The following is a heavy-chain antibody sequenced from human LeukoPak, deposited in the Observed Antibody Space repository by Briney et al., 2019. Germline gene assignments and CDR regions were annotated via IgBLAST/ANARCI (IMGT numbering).Heavy chain of an antibody. Sequence: PGGSLRLSCAASGFTFSNYAMHWVRQAPGKGLEWVAFIRYDGSDKYYADSVRGRFTISRDNSKNTLYLQMNSLRAEDTAVYYCAKGVYYDSSGYSFDYWGQGTLVIVS. CDR2: IRYDGSDK. J-gene: IGHJ4*02. CDR3: AKGVYYDSSGYSFDY. CDR1: GFTFSNYA. V-gene: IGHV3-30*02. D-gene: IGHD3-22*01.